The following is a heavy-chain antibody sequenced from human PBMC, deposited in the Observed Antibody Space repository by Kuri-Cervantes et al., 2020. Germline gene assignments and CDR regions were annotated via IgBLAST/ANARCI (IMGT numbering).Heavy chain of an antibody. Sequence: GESLKISCAASGFTFSSYAMSWVRQTPGKGLEWVSGINWNGGGTGYGDSVKGRFTISRDNAKNSLYLQLNSLTAEDTALYYCARGWRGYSYSNPFDYWGQGTLVTVSS. J-gene: IGHJ4*02. CDR1: GFTFSSYA. D-gene: IGHD5-18*01. V-gene: IGHV3-20*04. CDR2: INWNGGGT. CDR3: ARGWRGYSYSNPFDY.